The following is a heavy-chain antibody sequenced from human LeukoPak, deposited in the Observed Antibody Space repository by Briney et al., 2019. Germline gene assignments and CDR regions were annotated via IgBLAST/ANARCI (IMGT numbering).Heavy chain of an antibody. J-gene: IGHJ4*02. Sequence: PGGSLRLSCAASGFTFSSFAMHWVRQAPGKGLEWVAVISYDGTNKYYADSVKGQFTISRDNSKNTLYLQMNSLRTEDTAVYYCASIYYDLWSGYYPHAFDYWGQGTLVTVSS. CDR1: GFTFSSFA. D-gene: IGHD3-3*01. V-gene: IGHV3-30-3*01. CDR3: ASIYYDLWSGYYPHAFDY. CDR2: ISYDGTNK.